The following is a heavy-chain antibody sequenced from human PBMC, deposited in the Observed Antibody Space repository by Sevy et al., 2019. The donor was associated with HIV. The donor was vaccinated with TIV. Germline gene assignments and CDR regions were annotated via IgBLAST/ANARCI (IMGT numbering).Heavy chain of an antibody. V-gene: IGHV3-23*01. CDR3: AREGCSRPADY. CDR1: GFAFCEYS. J-gene: IGHJ4*02. Sequence: GSLRLSCAASGFAFCEYSMSWIRQAPGKGLEWVATLSFGCGKINYADSVKGRFTISRDNSKNSFYLQMDNLRVEDTALYYCAREGCSRPADYWGQGTRVTVSS. D-gene: IGHD2-8*01. CDR2: LSFGCGKI.